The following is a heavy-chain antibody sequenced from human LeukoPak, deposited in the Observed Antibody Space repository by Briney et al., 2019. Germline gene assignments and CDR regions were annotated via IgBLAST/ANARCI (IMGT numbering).Heavy chain of an antibody. J-gene: IGHJ4*02. CDR3: ESGYSGYVPFDY. V-gene: IGHV4-59*08. CDR1: GGSISSYY. D-gene: IGHD5-12*01. CDR2: IYYSGST. Sequence: SETLSLTCTVSGGSISSYYWSWIRQPPGKGLEWIGYIYYSGSTNYNPSLKSRVTISVDTSKNQFSLKLSSVTAANTAVYYCESGYSGYVPFDYWGQGTLVTVSS.